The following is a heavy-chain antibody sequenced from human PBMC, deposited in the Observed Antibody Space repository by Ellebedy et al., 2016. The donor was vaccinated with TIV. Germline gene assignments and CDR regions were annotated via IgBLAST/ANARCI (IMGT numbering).Heavy chain of an antibody. CDR3: ARVRFGDTAVDY. V-gene: IGHV3-13*01. CDR2: FGTAGDT. Sequence: GGSLRLSCAASGFTFSSYAMHWVRQGPGKGLEWVSAFGTAGDTYYPGSVKGRFTISRENAKNSLYLQITSLRAEDTAVYYCARVRFGDTAVDYWGQGTLVTVSS. D-gene: IGHD2-21*01. CDR1: GFTFSSYA. J-gene: IGHJ4*03.